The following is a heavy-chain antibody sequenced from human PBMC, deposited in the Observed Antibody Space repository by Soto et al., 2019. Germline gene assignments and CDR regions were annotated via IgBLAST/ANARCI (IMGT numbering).Heavy chain of an antibody. Sequence: NPSETLSLTCTVSGGSISSGGYYWSWIRQHPGKGLEWIGYIYYSGSTYYNPSLKSRVTISVDTSKNQFSLKLSSVTAADTAVYYCAGRYDYVWGSYRRNAFDIWGQGTMVTVSS. CDR2: IYYSGST. V-gene: IGHV4-31*03. CDR3: AGRYDYVWGSYRRNAFDI. D-gene: IGHD3-16*02. CDR1: GGSISSGGYY. J-gene: IGHJ3*02.